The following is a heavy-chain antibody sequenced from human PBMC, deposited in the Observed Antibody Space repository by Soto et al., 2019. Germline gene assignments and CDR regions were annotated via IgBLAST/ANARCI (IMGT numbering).Heavy chain of an antibody. CDR1: GFSFSNCW. J-gene: IGHJ6*02. Sequence: PGGSLRLSCAASGFSFSNCWMHWVRQAPGMGLVWASHINSDGSSTTYADSVKGRFTISRDNAKNTLYLQMNSLRAEDTAVYYCARAIGYYGIDVWGQGTTVTVSS. D-gene: IGHD3-22*01. CDR3: ARAIGYYGIDV. V-gene: IGHV3-74*01. CDR2: INSDGSST.